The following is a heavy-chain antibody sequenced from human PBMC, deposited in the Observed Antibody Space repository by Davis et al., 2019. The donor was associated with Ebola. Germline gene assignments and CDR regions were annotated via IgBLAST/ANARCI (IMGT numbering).Heavy chain of an antibody. D-gene: IGHD3-10*01. V-gene: IGHV3-48*02. CDR1: GFTFSSYS. CDR3: ARGSGSYYSWFDY. J-gene: IGHJ4*02. Sequence: GESLKISCAASGFTFSSYSMNWVRQAPGKGLEWVSYISSSSSTIYYADSVKGRFTISRDNAKNSLYLQMNSLRDEDTAVYYCARGSGSYYSWFDYWGQGTLVTVSS. CDR2: ISSSSSTI.